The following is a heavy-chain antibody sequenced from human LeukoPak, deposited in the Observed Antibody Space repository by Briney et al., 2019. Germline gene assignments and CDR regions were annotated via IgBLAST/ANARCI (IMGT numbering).Heavy chain of an antibody. J-gene: IGHJ5*02. V-gene: IGHV4-4*09. Sequence: SETLTLTCTVSGGSISSYYWSWLRQPPGKGLEWIGYVYTSGSTNYNPSLKSRVTISVDTSKNQFSLKLSSVTAADTAVYYCARFVVVVAARYNWFDPWGQGTLVTVSS. CDR2: VYTSGST. CDR3: ARFVVVVAARYNWFDP. CDR1: GGSISSYY. D-gene: IGHD2-15*01.